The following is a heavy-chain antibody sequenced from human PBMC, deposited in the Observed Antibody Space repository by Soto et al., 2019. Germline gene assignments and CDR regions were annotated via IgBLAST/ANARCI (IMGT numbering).Heavy chain of an antibody. D-gene: IGHD3-22*01. J-gene: IGHJ5*02. Sequence: PGGSLRLSCAASGFTFSAFWMTWVRQAPGKGLEWVVNIREDGSVKYYADSVKGRFTISRDNAKNSLFLQMNSLRAEDTAVYFCARGYYDSSGYYISDPWGQGTLVTVSS. CDR3: ARGYYDSSGYYISDP. CDR1: GFTFSAFW. V-gene: IGHV3-7*01. CDR2: IREDGSVK.